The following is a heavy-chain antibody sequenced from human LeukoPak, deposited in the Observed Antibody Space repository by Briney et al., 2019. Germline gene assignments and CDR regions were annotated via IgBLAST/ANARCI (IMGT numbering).Heavy chain of an antibody. J-gene: IGHJ4*02. CDR1: GFTFGSYE. CDR3: ARASLYDNSAYYLDY. D-gene: IGHD3-22*01. Sequence: GGSLRLSCAASGFTFGSYEMNWVRQAPGKGLEWVSYISSSGSTIYYADSVKGRFTISRDNAKNSLYLQMNSLRAEDTALYYCARASLYDNSAYYLDYWGQGTLVTVSS. CDR2: ISSSGSTI. V-gene: IGHV3-48*03.